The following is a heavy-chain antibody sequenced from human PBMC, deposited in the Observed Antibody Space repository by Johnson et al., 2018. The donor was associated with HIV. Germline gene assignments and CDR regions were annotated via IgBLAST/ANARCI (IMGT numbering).Heavy chain of an antibody. V-gene: IGHV3-30-3*01. J-gene: IGHJ3*02. D-gene: IGHD2-21*01. CDR1: GFKFSNYA. CDR3: AKAYCPGCDAFEI. CDR2: ISHDGINK. Sequence: QVQLVESGGGVVQPGRSLRLSCAASGFKFSNYAMHWVRQAPGKGLEWVTLISHDGINKYYADSVKGRFTISKDNSKSTLYVQMNRLTVDDTAVYYCAKAYCPGCDAFEIWGQGTMVTVSS.